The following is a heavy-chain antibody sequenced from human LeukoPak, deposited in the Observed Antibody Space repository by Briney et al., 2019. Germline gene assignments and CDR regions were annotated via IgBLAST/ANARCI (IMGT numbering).Heavy chain of an antibody. V-gene: IGHV3-7*01. J-gene: IGHJ4*02. CDR1: GFKFSSYW. D-gene: IGHD3-10*01. CDR3: ARDSGSY. CDR2: IKQDGSEK. Sequence: GGSLRLSCAASGFKFSSYWMSWVRQAPGKGLEWVANIKQDGSEKYYVDSLKGRFTISRDNAKNSLYLQMNSLRAEDTAVYYCARDSGSYWGQGTLVTVSS.